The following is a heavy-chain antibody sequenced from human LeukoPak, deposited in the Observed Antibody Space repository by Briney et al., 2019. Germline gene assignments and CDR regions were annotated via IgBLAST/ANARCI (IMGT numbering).Heavy chain of an antibody. Sequence: GASMKVSCKASGYTFTSYYMHWVRQAPGQGLEWMGIINPSGGSTSYAQKFQGRVTMTRDTSTSTVYMELSSLRSEDTAVYYCARAGKSITMIVVVGAFDIWGQGTMVTVSS. CDR2: INPSGGST. CDR3: ARAGKSITMIVVVGAFDI. J-gene: IGHJ3*02. CDR1: GYTFTSYY. D-gene: IGHD3-22*01. V-gene: IGHV1-46*01.